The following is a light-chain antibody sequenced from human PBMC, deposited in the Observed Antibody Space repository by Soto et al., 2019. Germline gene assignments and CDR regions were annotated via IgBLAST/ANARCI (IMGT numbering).Light chain of an antibody. J-gene: IGKJ2*01. CDR2: GTS. V-gene: IGKV3-20*01. Sequence: EIVLTQSPGTLSLSPGERATLSCRASENVATSYLGWYQQKPGQAPRLLISGTSTRATGIPDRFSGAGSGTYVILTISRLEPEDSAIYFWQEYGSSPFTFGLGTKLEIK. CDR3: QEYGSSPFT. CDR1: ENVATSY.